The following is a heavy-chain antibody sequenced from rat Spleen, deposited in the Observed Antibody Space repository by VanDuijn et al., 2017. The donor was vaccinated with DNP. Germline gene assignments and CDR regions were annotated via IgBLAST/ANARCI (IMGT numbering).Heavy chain of an antibody. Sequence: EVQLVESGGDLVQPGRSLKLSCVASGFTFNKYWMTWIRQVPGKGLEWVAYISYDGGNTYYGDSVKGRFTISRDNAKSTLYLQMNSLRSEDMATYYCARHGRVTTVATYWYFDFWGPGTMVTVSS. V-gene: IGHV5-31*01. CDR2: ISYDGGNT. CDR3: ARHGRVTTVATYWYFDF. D-gene: IGHD1-3*01. J-gene: IGHJ1*01. CDR1: GFTFNKYW.